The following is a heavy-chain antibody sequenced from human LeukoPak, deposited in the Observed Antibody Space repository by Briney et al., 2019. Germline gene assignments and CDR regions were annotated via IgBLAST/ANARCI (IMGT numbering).Heavy chain of an antibody. D-gene: IGHD3-3*01. V-gene: IGHV3-7*01. J-gene: IGHJ6*03. Sequence: GGSLRLSCAASGFTFDDYGMSWVRQAPGKGLEWVANIKQDGSEKYYVDSVKGRFTISRDNSKNTLYLQMNSLRAEDTAEYYCANLYYDFWSGYLHYYYYMDVWGKGTTVTVSS. CDR1: GFTFDDYG. CDR3: ANLYYDFWSGYLHYYYYMDV. CDR2: IKQDGSEK.